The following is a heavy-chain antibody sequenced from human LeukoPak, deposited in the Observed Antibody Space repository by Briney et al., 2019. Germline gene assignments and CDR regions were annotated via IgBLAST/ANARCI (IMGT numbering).Heavy chain of an antibody. CDR2: IIPIFGTA. CDR3: ARGRTHCSGGSCYSEYFQH. V-gene: IGHV1-69*13. Sequence: ASVKVSCKASGGTFSSYAISWVRQAPGQGLEWMGGIIPIFGTANYAQKFQGRVTITADESTSTAYMELSSLRSEDTAMYYCARGRTHCSGGSCYSEYFQHWGQGTLVTVSS. J-gene: IGHJ1*01. CDR1: GGTFSSYA. D-gene: IGHD2-15*01.